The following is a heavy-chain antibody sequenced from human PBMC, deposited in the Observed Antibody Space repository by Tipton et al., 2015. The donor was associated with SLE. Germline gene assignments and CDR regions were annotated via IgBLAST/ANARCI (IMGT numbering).Heavy chain of an antibody. CDR3: ARDRLHGWFDP. D-gene: IGHD4-11*01. Sequence: TLSLTCAVYGGSFSGYYWSWIRQHPGKGLEWIGYIYYSGSTYYNPSLKSRVTISVDTSKNQFSLKLRSVTAADTAVYYCARDRLHGWFDPWGQGTLVTVS. J-gene: IGHJ5*02. V-gene: IGHV4-31*11. CDR1: GGSFSGYY. CDR2: IYYSGST.